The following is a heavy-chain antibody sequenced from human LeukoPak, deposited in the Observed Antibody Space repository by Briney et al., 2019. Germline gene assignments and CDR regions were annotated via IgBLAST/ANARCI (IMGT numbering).Heavy chain of an antibody. CDR2: ISTSGSFI. V-gene: IGHV3-21*01. CDR1: GFTFSTFS. Sequence: GGSLRLSCAASGFTFSTFSMNWVRQAPGKGLEWVSSISTSGSFIYYEDSVKGRFTISRDNAKNSLYLQMNSLRAEDTAIYYCARDHTMTAFDFWGQGTLVTVSS. D-gene: IGHD3-3*01. CDR3: ARDHTMTAFDF. J-gene: IGHJ4*02.